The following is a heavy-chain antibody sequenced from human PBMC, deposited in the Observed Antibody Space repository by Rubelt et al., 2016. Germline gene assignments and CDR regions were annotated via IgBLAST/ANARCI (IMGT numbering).Heavy chain of an antibody. J-gene: IGHJ4*02. D-gene: IGHD6-6*01. CDR2: IKQDGSEK. CDR1: GFTFSSYW. CDR3: ARDFRPRAPLETPFDY. Sequence: GSLRLSCAASGFTFSSYWMSWVRQAPGKGLEWVANIKQDGSEKYYVDSVKGRFTISRDNAKNSLYLQMNSLRAEDTAVYYCARDFRPRAPLETPFDYWGQGTLVTVSS. V-gene: IGHV3-7*01.